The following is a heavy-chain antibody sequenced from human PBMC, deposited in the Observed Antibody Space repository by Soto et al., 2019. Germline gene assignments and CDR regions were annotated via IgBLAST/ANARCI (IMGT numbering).Heavy chain of an antibody. Sequence: QLQLQESGPGLVKPSETLSLTCTVSGGSISSSSYYWGWIRQPPGKGLEWIGSIYYSGSTYYNPSLKSRVTISVDTSKNQFSLKLSSVTAADTAVYYCARPPYEFWSGENDAFDIWGQGTMVTVSS. D-gene: IGHD3-3*01. V-gene: IGHV4-39*01. CDR1: GGSISSSSYY. CDR3: ARPPYEFWSGENDAFDI. J-gene: IGHJ3*02. CDR2: IYYSGST.